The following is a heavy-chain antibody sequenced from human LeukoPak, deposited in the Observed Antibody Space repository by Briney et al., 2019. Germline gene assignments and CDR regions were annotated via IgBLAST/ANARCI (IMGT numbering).Heavy chain of an antibody. CDR3: ARGYYDSSGYDY. J-gene: IGHJ4*02. D-gene: IGHD3-22*01. Sequence: KPSETLSLTCAVYGGSFSGYYWSWIRQPPGKGLEWIGEINHSGSTNYNPSLKSRVTISVDTSKNQFSLKLSSVTAADTAVHYCARGYYDSSGYDYWGQGTLVTVSS. CDR1: GGSFSGYY. CDR2: INHSGST. V-gene: IGHV4-34*01.